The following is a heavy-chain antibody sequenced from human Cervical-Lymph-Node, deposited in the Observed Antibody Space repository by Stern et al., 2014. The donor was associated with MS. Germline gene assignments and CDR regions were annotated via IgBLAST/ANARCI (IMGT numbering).Heavy chain of an antibody. CDR3: AREATRIIVGIDY. CDR2: LNPNSDDP. J-gene: IGHJ4*02. D-gene: IGHD2/OR15-2a*01. Sequence: VQLVQSGAKMKKPGASVKVSCQASGYAFTGFFIHWVRQVPGQGLEWMGRLNPNSDDPTDAQNFQDRVTLTRDTSISTAYLELSRLTSADTAVYYCAREATRIIVGIDYWGQGTQVTVSS. CDR1: GYAFTGFF. V-gene: IGHV1-2*06.